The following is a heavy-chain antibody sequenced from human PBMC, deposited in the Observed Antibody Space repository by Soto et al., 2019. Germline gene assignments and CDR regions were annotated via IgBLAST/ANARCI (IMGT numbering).Heavy chain of an antibody. Sequence: PQTLSLTCAISGDSVSSNSAAWNWIRQSPSRGLEWLGRTYYRSKWYDDYAVSVKSRITINPDTSRNQFSLQLNSVTPEDTAVYYCARAERYNYAYSFDYWGQGTLVTVSS. J-gene: IGHJ4*02. CDR1: GDSVSSNSAA. CDR2: TYYRSKWYD. V-gene: IGHV6-1*01. D-gene: IGHD5-18*01. CDR3: ARAERYNYAYSFDY.